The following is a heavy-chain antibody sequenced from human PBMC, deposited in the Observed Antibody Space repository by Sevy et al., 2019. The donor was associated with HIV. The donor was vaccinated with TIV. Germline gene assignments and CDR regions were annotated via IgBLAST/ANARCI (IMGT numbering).Heavy chain of an antibody. CDR3: ARAPIVVVPAAIDPRFDP. D-gene: IGHD2-2*02. Sequence: GWSLRLSCAASGFTFSSYSMNWVRQAPGKGLEWVSYISSCSSTIYYADSVKGRFTISRDNAKNSLYLQMNSLSAEDTAVYYCARAPIVVVPAAIDPRFDPWGQGTLFTVSS. J-gene: IGHJ5*02. CDR1: GFTFSSYS. V-gene: IGHV3-48*01. CDR2: ISSCSSTI.